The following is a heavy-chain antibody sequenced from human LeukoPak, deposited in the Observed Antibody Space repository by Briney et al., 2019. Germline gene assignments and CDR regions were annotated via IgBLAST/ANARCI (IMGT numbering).Heavy chain of an antibody. CDR2: INPNSGGT. Sequence: ASVKVSCKASGYTFTGYYMHWVRQAPGQGLEWMGWINPNSGGTNYAQKFQGRVTMTRDTSISTAYMELSRLRSDDTAVYYCARDKVRGEYFDYWGQGTLVTVSS. CDR3: ARDKVRGEYFDY. CDR1: GYTFTGYY. V-gene: IGHV1-2*02. D-gene: IGHD3-10*01. J-gene: IGHJ4*02.